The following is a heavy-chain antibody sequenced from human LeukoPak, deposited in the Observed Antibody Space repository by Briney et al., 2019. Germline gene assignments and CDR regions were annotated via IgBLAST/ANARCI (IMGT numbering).Heavy chain of an antibody. V-gene: IGHV3-49*03. CDR2: IRSKTYRGTT. CDR1: GFTFGDFA. J-gene: IGHJ4*02. Sequence: GVSLKLFCTASGFTFGDFAMRWFRQAPGKGLEWVVFIRSKTYRGTTEYATSVKGRFTISRDDSKSIAYLQMDSLKTEDTAVYYCTRDTVYYDSTDWGQGTLVTVSS. D-gene: IGHD3-9*01. CDR3: TRDTVYYDSTD.